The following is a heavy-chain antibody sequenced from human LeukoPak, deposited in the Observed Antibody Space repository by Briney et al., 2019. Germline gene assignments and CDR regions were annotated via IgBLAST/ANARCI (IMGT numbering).Heavy chain of an antibody. CDR1: GYFIRSGFY. D-gene: IGHD3-22*01. V-gene: IGHV4-38-2*02. CDR2: FYHSGST. Sequence: PSETLSLTCTVSGYFIRSGFYWGWIRQPPGKGLEWIGSFYHSGSTYYNPSLESRVTISLDTSKNQLSLKLTSVTAADTAVYYCARVNYYDSSGYFEDNWFDPWGQGTLVTVSS. CDR3: ARVNYYDSSGYFEDNWFDP. J-gene: IGHJ5*02.